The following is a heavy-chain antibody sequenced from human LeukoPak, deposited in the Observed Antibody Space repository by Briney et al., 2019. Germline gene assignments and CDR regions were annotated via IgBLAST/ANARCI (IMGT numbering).Heavy chain of an antibody. V-gene: IGHV3-21*01. CDR2: ISSSSSYI. Sequence: GGSLRLSCAASGFTFSSYSMNWVRQAPGKGLEWVSSISSSSSYIYYADSVKGRFTISRDNSKNTLYLQMNNLRVEDTAVYYCARVMTAITNWFDPWGQGTLVIVSS. J-gene: IGHJ5*02. CDR3: ARVMTAITNWFDP. D-gene: IGHD2-21*02. CDR1: GFTFSSYS.